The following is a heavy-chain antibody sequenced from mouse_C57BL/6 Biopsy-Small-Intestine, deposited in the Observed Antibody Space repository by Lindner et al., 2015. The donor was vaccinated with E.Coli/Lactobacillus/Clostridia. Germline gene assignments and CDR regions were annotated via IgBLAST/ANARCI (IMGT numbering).Heavy chain of an antibody. CDR1: GYTFTSHG. D-gene: IGHD1-1*01. V-gene: IGHV1-81*01. J-gene: IGHJ2*01. CDR3: ARDGITTVVASGY. Sequence: VQLQESGAELARPGASVKLSCKASGYTFTSHGISWVKQRTGQGLEWIGEIYPRSGNSYYNEKFKGKATLTADKSSSSAYMELRSLTSEDSAVYFCARDGITTVVASGYWGQGTTLTVSS. CDR2: IYPRSGNS.